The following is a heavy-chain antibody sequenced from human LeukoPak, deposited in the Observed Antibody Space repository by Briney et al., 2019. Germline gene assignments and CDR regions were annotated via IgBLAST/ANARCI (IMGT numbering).Heavy chain of an antibody. CDR1: GYTFTGYY. CDR3: ARALGDTQGWSDP. V-gene: IGHV1-2*02. CDR2: INPNASGT. J-gene: IGHJ5*02. Sequence: ASVTVSCKASGYTFTGYYMHWVRQAPGQGLEWMGWINPNASGTDYAQKFQGRVTMTRDTSISTAYMELSRLRSDDTAVYYCARALGDTQGWSDPWGQGALVTVS. D-gene: IGHD5-18*01.